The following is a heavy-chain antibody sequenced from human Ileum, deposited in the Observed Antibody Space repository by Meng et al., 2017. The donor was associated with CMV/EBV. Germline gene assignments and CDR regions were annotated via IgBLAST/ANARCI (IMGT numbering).Heavy chain of an antibody. J-gene: IGHJ4*02. CDR1: GYSFTNYW. CDR3: AREGYCSRNRCYSFDY. CDR2: IYPGDSNT. V-gene: IGHV5-51*01. Sequence: GESLKISCKGSGYSFTNYWIGWVRQMPGKGLEWIGIIYPGDSNTRYSSSFQSQVTISSDKSIRTAYLQWSSMNASDTAMYYCAREGYCSRNRCYSFDYWGQGALVTVSS. D-gene: IGHD2-2*01.